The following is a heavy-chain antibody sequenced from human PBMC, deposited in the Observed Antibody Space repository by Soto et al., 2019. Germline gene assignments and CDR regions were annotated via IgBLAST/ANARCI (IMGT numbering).Heavy chain of an antibody. D-gene: IGHD6-13*01. V-gene: IGHV3-21*01. CDR1: GFTFSSYS. Sequence: EVQLVESGGGLVKPGGSLRLSCAASGFTFSSYSMNWVRQAPGKGLEWVSSISSSSSYIYYTDSVKGRFTISRDNAKNSLYLQMNSLRAEDTAVYYCASTNSRSYYMHVRGKGTTVTVSS. J-gene: IGHJ6*03. CDR2: ISSSSSYI. CDR3: ASTNSRSYYMHV.